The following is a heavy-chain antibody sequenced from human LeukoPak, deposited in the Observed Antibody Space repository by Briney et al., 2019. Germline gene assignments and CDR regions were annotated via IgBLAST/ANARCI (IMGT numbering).Heavy chain of an antibody. CDR2: MNPNSGNT. Sequence: ASVKVSCKASGYTFTSYGINWVRQATGQGLEWMGWMNPNSGNTGYAQKFQGRVTMTRNTSISTAYMELSSLRSEDTAVYYCARDRTVDTLGDYYYYYGMDVWGQGTTVTVSS. CDR1: GYTFTSYG. J-gene: IGHJ6*02. V-gene: IGHV1-8*01. CDR3: ARDRTVDTLGDYYYYYGMDV. D-gene: IGHD5-18*01.